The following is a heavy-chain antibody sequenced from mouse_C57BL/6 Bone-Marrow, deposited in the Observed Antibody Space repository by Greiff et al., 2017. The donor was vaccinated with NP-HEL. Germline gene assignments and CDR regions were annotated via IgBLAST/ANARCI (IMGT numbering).Heavy chain of an antibody. CDR2: IYPGSGST. V-gene: IGHV1-55*01. CDR3: ARSLHLLWDYYAMDY. Sequence: QVQLQQPGAELVKPGASVKMSCKASGYTFTSYWITWVKQRPGQGLEWIGDIYPGSGSTNYNEKFKSKATLTVDTSSSTAYMQLSSPTSDDSAVYYCARSLHLLWDYYAMDYWGQGTSVTVSS. CDR1: GYTFTSYW. J-gene: IGHJ4*01. D-gene: IGHD2-1*01.